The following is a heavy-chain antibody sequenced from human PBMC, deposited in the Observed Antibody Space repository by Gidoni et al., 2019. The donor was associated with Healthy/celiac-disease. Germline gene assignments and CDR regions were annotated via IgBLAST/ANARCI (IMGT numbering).Heavy chain of an antibody. CDR3: AREGQSRDSSSPH. V-gene: IGHV3-21*01. CDR2: ISSSSRYI. J-gene: IGHJ4*02. CDR1: GFPFSSYS. Sequence: EVQLVESGGGLVKPGGSLRLSCAASGFPFSSYSMNWVRQAPGKGLEWVSSISSSSRYIYYADSVKGRFTISRDNAKNSLYLQMNSLRAEDTAVYYCAREGQSRDSSSPHWGQGTLVTVSS. D-gene: IGHD6-13*01.